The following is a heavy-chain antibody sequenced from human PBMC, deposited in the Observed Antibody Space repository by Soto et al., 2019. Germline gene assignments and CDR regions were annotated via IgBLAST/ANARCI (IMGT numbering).Heavy chain of an antibody. CDR1: GFNIISYY. J-gene: IGHJ4*02. V-gene: IGHV4-59*08. D-gene: IGHD3-22*01. CDR3: ARHLNYYDSSGYYYFDY. Sequence: PSETHSHTSTFSGFNIISYYWSWIRQPTGKGLEWIGYIYYSGSTNYNPSLKSRVTISVDTSKNQFSLKLSSVTAADTAVYYCARHLNYYDSSGYYYFDYWGQGTLVTVSS. CDR2: IYYSGST.